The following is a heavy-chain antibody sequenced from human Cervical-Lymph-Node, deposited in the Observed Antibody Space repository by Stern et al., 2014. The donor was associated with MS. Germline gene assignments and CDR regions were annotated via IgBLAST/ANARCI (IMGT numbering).Heavy chain of an antibody. J-gene: IGHJ3*02. Sequence: VQLEASGAEVKKPGASVKVSCKASGYTFTSYGISWVRQAPGLGLEWMGWSSADHGNTNDAQKLQGRVTMTTDTSTSTAYMELRSLRSDDTAVYYCARGLLGSENAFDIWGQGTMVTVSS. V-gene: IGHV1-18*01. CDR1: GYTFTSYG. D-gene: IGHD2-15*01. CDR2: SSADHGNT. CDR3: ARGLLGSENAFDI.